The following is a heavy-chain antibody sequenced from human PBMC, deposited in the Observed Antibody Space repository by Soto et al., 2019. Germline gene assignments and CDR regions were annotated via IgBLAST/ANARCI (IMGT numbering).Heavy chain of an antibody. CDR3: AFTYYYDSSGYNYFDY. D-gene: IGHD3-22*01. V-gene: IGHV4-34*01. J-gene: IGHJ4*02. CDR2: INHSAST. Sequence: QVQLQQWGAGLLKPSETLSLTCAVYGGSFSGYYWSWIRQPPGKGLEWIGEINHSASTNYNPSRRSRFTISVDMSKHQVSRKLRSVTAADTAVYYCAFTYYYDSSGYNYFDYWGQGTLVTASS. CDR1: GGSFSGYY.